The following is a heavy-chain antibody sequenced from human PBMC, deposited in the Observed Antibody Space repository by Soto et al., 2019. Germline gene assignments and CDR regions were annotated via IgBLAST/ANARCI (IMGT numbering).Heavy chain of an antibody. D-gene: IGHD2-15*01. Sequence: QVQLQESGPGLVKPSETLSLTCTVSGVSISSYYWSWIRQPPGKGLEWIGYIYYSGSTNYNPSLRSRVTISLDTSKIQFSLILNSVTAADTAVYYCARAYSGGICYDYWGQGTLVTVSS. V-gene: IGHV4-59*01. CDR3: ARAYSGGICYDY. CDR2: IYYSGST. CDR1: GVSISSYY. J-gene: IGHJ4*02.